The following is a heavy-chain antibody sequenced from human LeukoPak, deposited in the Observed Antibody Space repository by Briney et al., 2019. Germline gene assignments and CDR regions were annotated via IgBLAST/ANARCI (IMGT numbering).Heavy chain of an antibody. J-gene: IGHJ3*02. CDR2: IYHSGST. D-gene: IGHD3-10*01. CDR1: GDSIRSYY. CDR3: ARAPGGYGSGSRGAFDI. V-gene: IGHV4-59*01. Sequence: SETLSLTCTVSGDSIRSYYWSWIRQPPGKGLEWIGYIYHSGSTNYNPSLKSRVTISVDTSKNQFSLKLSSVTAADTAVYYCARAPGGYGSGSRGAFDIWGQGTMVTVSS.